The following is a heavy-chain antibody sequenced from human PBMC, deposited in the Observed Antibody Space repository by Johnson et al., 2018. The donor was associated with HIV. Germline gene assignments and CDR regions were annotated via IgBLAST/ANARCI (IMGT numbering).Heavy chain of an antibody. D-gene: IGHD6-13*01. J-gene: IGHJ3*02. V-gene: IGHV3-30*02. CDR1: GFTFSSYG. Sequence: VQLVESGGGVVQPGGSLRLSCAASGFTFSSYGMHWVRQAPGKGLAWVAFIRYDGSNKYYADSVKGRFTISRDNSKNTLYLQMNSLRAEDTAVYYCAKDGARIAAAQFDIWGQGTMVTVSS. CDR2: IRYDGSNK. CDR3: AKDGARIAAAQFDI.